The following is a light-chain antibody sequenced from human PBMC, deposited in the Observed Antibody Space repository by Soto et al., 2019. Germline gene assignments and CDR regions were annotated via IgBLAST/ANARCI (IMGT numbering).Light chain of an antibody. CDR1: QSVRSF. J-gene: IGKJ4*01. CDR3: QQRSNRLLT. CDR2: DTS. Sequence: EIVLTQSPATLSLSPGERATRSCRASQSVRSFLAWYQQKPGQAPRLLIYDTSNRATDIPARFSGSGSGTDFTLTISSLEPEDFAVYYCQQRSNRLLTFGGGTKVEIK. V-gene: IGKV3-11*01.